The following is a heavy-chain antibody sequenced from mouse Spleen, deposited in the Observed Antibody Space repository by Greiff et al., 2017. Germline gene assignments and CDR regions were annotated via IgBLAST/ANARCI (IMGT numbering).Heavy chain of an antibody. J-gene: IGHJ3*01. Sequence: VKLQESGPELVKPGASVKISCKASGYAFSSSWMNWVKQRPGKGLEWIGRIYPGDGDTNYNGKFKGKATLTADKSSSTAYMQLSSLTSEDSAVYFCAKPPYDYDEAWFAYWGQGTLVTVSA. CDR1: GYAFSSSW. D-gene: IGHD2-4*01. V-gene: IGHV1-82*01. CDR3: AKPPYDYDEAWFAY. CDR2: IYPGDGDT.